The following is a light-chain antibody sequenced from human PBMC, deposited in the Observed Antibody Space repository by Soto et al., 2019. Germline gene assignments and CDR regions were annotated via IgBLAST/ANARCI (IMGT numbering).Light chain of an antibody. CDR3: QQYYSTPQT. CDR1: QSVLYSSNNKNY. V-gene: IGKV4-1*01. Sequence: DIVMTQSPDSLAVSLGERATINCKSSQSVLYSSNNKNYLAWYQQKPGQPPKLLIYSASTRESGVPDRFSGSGSGTDFTLTISSLQAEDVAVYYCQQYYSTPQTFGGGTKVDIK. CDR2: SAS. J-gene: IGKJ4*01.